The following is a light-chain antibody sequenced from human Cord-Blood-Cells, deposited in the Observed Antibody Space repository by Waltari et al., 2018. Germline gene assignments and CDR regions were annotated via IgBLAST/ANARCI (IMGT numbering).Light chain of an antibody. J-gene: IGKJ1*01. Sequence: EIVLTQSPGTLSLSPGERATLSCRASQSVSSSYLAWYQQKPGQAPRLFIYGASSRATGIPDMCSGSVSGTGFTLTSSRLEPEDFAVYYGQQYGSSPRTFGQGTKVEIK. CDR1: QSVSSSY. CDR2: GAS. CDR3: QQYGSSPRT. V-gene: IGKV3-20*01.